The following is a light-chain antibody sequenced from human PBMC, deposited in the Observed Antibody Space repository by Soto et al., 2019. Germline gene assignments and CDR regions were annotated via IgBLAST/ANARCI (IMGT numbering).Light chain of an antibody. Sequence: EIVMTQSPATLSVSPWERSTLSCRASQSVSSNLAWYQQKPGQAPRLLIYGASTRATGIPARFSGSGSGTEFTLTISSLQSEDFAVYYCQQYNNWWTFGQGTKVDI. V-gene: IGKV3-15*01. J-gene: IGKJ1*01. CDR1: QSVSSN. CDR3: QQYNNWWT. CDR2: GAS.